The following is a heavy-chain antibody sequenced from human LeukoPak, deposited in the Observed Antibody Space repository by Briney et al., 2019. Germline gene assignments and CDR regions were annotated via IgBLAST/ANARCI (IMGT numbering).Heavy chain of an antibody. V-gene: IGHV3-23*01. CDR3: AKALADIVLGSPDFFDY. J-gene: IGHJ4*02. CDR2: ISGSGDAT. Sequence: GGSLRLSCAASGFTFSTCPLAWVRQVPGKGLEWVSTISGSGDATYYAASVKGRSTISRDNSNNTLSLQMSSLRAEDTAVYYCAKALADIVLGSPDFFDYWGQGALVTVSS. D-gene: IGHD2-8*01. CDR1: GFTFSTCP.